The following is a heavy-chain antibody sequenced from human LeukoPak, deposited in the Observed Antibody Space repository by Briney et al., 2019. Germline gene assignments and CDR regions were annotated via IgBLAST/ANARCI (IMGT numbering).Heavy chain of an antibody. V-gene: IGHV1-46*01. CDR1: GYTFTSYY. Sequence: ASVKVSCKASGYTFTSYYMHWVRQAPGQGLEWMGKINPSGGSTSYAQKFQGRVTMTRDTSTSTVYMELSSLRSEDTAVYYCARSLRVTTAGYYGMDVWGQGTTVTVSS. D-gene: IGHD4-11*01. J-gene: IGHJ6*02. CDR3: ARSLRVTTAGYYGMDV. CDR2: INPSGGST.